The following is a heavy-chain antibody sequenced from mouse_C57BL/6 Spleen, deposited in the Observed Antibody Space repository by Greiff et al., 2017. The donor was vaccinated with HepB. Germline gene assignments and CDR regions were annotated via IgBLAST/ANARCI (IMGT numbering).Heavy chain of an antibody. CDR1: GYTFTEYT. Sequence: VQVVESGAELVKPGASVKLSCKASGYTFTEYTIHWVKQRSGQGLEWIGWFYPGSGSIKYNEKFKDKATLTADKSSSTVYMELSRLTSEDSAVYFCARHEVTTSYFDYWGQGTTLTVSS. J-gene: IGHJ2*01. CDR3: ARHEVTTSYFDY. D-gene: IGHD2-3*01. V-gene: IGHV1-62-2*01. CDR2: FYPGSGSI.